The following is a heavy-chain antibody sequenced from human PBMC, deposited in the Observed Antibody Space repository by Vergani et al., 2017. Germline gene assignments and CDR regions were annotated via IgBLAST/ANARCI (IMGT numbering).Heavy chain of an antibody. CDR1: GYTFGHFD. CDR2: IRYDGSNP. V-gene: IGHV3-30*02. Sequence: QEQLLQSGGGVVQPGGSLRLSCIGSGYTFGHFDMHWVRQAPGKGLAWVAFIRYDGSNPQYIDSVKGRFTISRDNSKDTLFLQTNGLRPEDTGTYFCAKKGGSLYYYGVDVWGQGTTITVSS. CDR3: AKKGGSLYYYGVDV. J-gene: IGHJ6*02. D-gene: IGHD1-26*01.